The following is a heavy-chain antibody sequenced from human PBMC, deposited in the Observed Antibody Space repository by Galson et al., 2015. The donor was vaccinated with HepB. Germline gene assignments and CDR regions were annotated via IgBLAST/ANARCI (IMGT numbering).Heavy chain of an antibody. V-gene: IGHV4-39*02. J-gene: IGHJ4*02. CDR3: ARPMVGATTSFEH. CDR2: ISSSGDT. Sequence: ETLSLTCTVSGGSISTSSYYWGWIRQPPEKGLEWIGSISSSGDTYYNPSLKSRITISVDTSKNHFSLELSSVTAADTAVYFCARPMVGATTSFEHWGRGTLVAVSS. D-gene: IGHD1-26*01. CDR1: GGSISTSSYY.